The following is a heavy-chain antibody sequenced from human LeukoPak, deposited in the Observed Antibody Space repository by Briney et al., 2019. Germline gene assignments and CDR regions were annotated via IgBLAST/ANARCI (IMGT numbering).Heavy chain of an antibody. Sequence: GGSLRLSCAASGFIFSTYSMNWVRQAPGKGLEWVSSIGTSSTYIYYADSVKGRFTISRDNAKNSLYLQMNSLRAEDTAVYYCARGPYGYYFDYWGQGTLVTVSS. V-gene: IGHV3-21*01. CDR2: IGTSSTYI. CDR1: GFIFSTYS. CDR3: ARGPYGYYFDY. D-gene: IGHD4-17*01. J-gene: IGHJ4*02.